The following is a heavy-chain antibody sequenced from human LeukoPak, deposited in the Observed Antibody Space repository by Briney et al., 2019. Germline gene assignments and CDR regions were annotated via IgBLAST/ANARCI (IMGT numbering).Heavy chain of an antibody. CDR3: ARDPTPPYDSSGYPDY. CDR1: GFTFSSYG. V-gene: IGHV3-33*01. Sequence: PGRSLRLSCAASGFTFSSYGMHWVRQAPGKGLEWVAVIWYDGSNKYYADSVKGRFTIFRDNSKNTLYLQMNSLRAEDTAVYYCARDPTPPYDSSGYPDYWGQGTLVTVSS. D-gene: IGHD3-22*01. J-gene: IGHJ4*02. CDR2: IWYDGSNK.